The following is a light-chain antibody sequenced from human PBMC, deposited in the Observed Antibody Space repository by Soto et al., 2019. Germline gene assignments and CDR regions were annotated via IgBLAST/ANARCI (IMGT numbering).Light chain of an antibody. CDR2: EVS. CDR1: SSDVGSYNL. CDR3: CSYAGSSTFWV. J-gene: IGLJ3*02. Sequence: QSALTQPASVSGSPVQSITISCTGTSSDVGSYNLVSWYQQHPGKAPKLMIYEVSKRPSGVSNRFSGSKSGNTASLTISGLQAEDEADYYCCSYAGSSTFWVFGGGTKVTVL. V-gene: IGLV2-23*02.